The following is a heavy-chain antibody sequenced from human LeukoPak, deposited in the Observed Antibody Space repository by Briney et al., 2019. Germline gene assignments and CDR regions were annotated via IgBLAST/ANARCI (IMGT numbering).Heavy chain of an antibody. Sequence: PSETLSLTCTVSGGSLSSSDYHWGWIRQPPGKGLEWIGSMYYGGSTYYNPSLKSRVTISVDTSKNQFSLKLSSVTAADTAVYYCARERSDAFDIWGQGTMVTVSS. CDR2: MYYGGST. J-gene: IGHJ3*02. V-gene: IGHV4-39*07. D-gene: IGHD4-17*01. CDR3: ARERSDAFDI. CDR1: GGSLSSSDYH.